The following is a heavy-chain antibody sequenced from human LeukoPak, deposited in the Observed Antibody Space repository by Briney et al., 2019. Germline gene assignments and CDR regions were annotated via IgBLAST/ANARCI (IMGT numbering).Heavy chain of an antibody. V-gene: IGHV1-18*01. Sequence: ASVKVSCKASGYTFTSYGISWVRQAPGQRLEWMGWISAYNGNTNYAQKLQGRVTMTTDTSTSTAYMELRSLRSDDTAVYYCARGGHYYDSSGQDFDYWGQGTLVTVSS. CDR3: ARGGHYYDSSGQDFDY. J-gene: IGHJ4*02. CDR1: GYTFTSYG. CDR2: ISAYNGNT. D-gene: IGHD3-22*01.